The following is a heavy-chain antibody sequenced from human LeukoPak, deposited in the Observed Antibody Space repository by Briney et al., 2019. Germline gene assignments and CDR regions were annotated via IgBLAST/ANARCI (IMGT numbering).Heavy chain of an antibody. V-gene: IGHV3-53*01. CDR3: ARGYDPPNWFDP. D-gene: IGHD3-3*01. Sequence: PGGSLRLSCAASGFTVSSNYMSWVRQAPGKGLEWVSVIYSGGSTYHADSVKGRFTISRDNSKNTLYLQMNSLRAEDTAMYYCARGYDPPNWFDPWGQGTLVTVSS. CDR2: IYSGGST. CDR1: GFTVSSNY. J-gene: IGHJ5*02.